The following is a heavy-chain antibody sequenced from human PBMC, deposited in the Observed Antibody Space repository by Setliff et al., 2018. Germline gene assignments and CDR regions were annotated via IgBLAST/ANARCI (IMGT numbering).Heavy chain of an antibody. CDR2: ISWNSGTTT. Sequence: GGSLRLSCAASGFTFDDYAMHWVRQAPGKGLEWVSGISWNSGTTTFYTDSVKGRFAISRDNARNSLYLQMNSLRAEDTAVYYCARVRGYASYYYYMDVWGKGTTVTVSS. CDR3: ARVRGYASYYYYMDV. J-gene: IGHJ6*03. D-gene: IGHD3-10*01. V-gene: IGHV3-9*01. CDR1: GFTFDDYA.